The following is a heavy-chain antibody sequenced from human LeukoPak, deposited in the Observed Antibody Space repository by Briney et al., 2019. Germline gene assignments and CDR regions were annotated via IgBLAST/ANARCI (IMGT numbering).Heavy chain of an antibody. Sequence: SGPTLVKPTQTLTLTCTFSGFSLSTSGVGVGWIRQPPGKALEWLALIYWNDDKRYSPSLKSRLTITKDTSKNQVVLTMTNMDPVDTGTYYRARCWLPRDVYYFDYWGQGTLVTVSS. CDR1: GFSLSTSGVG. CDR3: ARCWLPRDVYYFDY. J-gene: IGHJ4*02. CDR2: IYWNDDK. V-gene: IGHV2-5*04. D-gene: IGHD3-9*01.